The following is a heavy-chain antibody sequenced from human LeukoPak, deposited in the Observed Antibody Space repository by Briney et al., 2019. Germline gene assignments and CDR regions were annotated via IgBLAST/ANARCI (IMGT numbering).Heavy chain of an antibody. D-gene: IGHD3-22*01. CDR3: ARGLYDSSGYNWFDP. CDR2: MNPHSGNT. V-gene: IGHV1-8*03. J-gene: IGHJ5*02. CDR1: GYTFTRYD. Sequence: ASVKVSCKASGYTFTRYDINWVRQATGQGLEWMGWMNPHSGNTDYAQKSQGRVTITRNTSINTAYMELSSLRSEDTAVYYCARGLYDSSGYNWFDPWGQGTLVTVSS.